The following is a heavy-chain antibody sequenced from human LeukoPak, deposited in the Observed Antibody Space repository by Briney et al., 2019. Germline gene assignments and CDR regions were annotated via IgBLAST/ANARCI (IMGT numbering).Heavy chain of an antibody. Sequence: GASVKVSCKASGYTFTGYYMHWVRQAPGQGLEWMGWINPNSGGTNYAQKFQGRVTMTRDTSISTAYMELSRLRSDDTAVYYCARDPNYCGGDCYQYYYYYMDVWGKGTTVTISS. CDR1: GYTFTGYY. CDR2: INPNSGGT. V-gene: IGHV1-2*02. D-gene: IGHD2-21*02. J-gene: IGHJ6*03. CDR3: ARDPNYCGGDCYQYYYYYMDV.